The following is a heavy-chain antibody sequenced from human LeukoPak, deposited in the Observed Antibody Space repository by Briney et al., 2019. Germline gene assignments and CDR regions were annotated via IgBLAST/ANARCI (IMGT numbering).Heavy chain of an antibody. CDR1: GFTFVNNG. CDR3: ARTTSAWSPMAFDI. CDR2: IASGGNME. D-gene: IGHD1-1*01. J-gene: IGHJ3*02. V-gene: IGHV3-30*03. Sequence: GGSRRLSCAAFGFTFVNNGMHWVRQAPDKGLEWVAVIASGGNMENYADSVRGRFTISRDNSKNTLYLQMNSLRPEDTALYYCARTTSAWSPMAFDIWGQGTMVTVSS.